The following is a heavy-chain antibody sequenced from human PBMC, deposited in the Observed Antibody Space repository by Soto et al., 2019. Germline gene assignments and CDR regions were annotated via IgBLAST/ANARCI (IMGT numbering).Heavy chain of an antibody. CDR3: ARTSAGGKYYYGMDV. Sequence: EVQLIQSGAEVKKPGESLKISCKGSGYSFTSYWIGWVRQMPGKGLEWMGIIYRGDSDTRYSPSFQGQVTISAYKSISTAYLQWSRLKASDTAMYYCARTSAGGKYYYGMDVWGQGTTVTVSS. J-gene: IGHJ6*02. D-gene: IGHD6-13*01. V-gene: IGHV5-51*01. CDR2: IYRGDSDT. CDR1: GYSFTSYW.